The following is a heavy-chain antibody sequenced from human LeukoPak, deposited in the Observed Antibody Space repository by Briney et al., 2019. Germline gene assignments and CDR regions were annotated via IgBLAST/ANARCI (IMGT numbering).Heavy chain of an antibody. CDR2: IFQSGHT. D-gene: IGHD2-15*01. J-gene: IGHJ4*02. Sequence: SETLSLTCTVSDYSICSGYYWGWIRQPPGKGLEWTGSIFQSGHTYYSPSLKSRVTISVDTSNNRFSLSLSAVTAADTAIYYCARDTRTAQGFDYWGQGILVTVSS. CDR1: DYSICSGYY. CDR3: ARDTRTAQGFDY. V-gene: IGHV4-38-2*02.